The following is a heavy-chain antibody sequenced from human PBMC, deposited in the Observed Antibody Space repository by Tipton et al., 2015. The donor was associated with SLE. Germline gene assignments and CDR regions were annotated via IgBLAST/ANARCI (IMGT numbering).Heavy chain of an antibody. CDR1: GFTFSSYA. Sequence: SLRLSCAASGFTFSSYAISWVRQAPGKGLEWVAVIWYDGSNKYYADSVKGRFTISRDNSKNTLYLQMNSLRAEDTAVYYCAREQLGGGGFDYWGQGTLVTVSS. CDR3: AREQLGGGGFDY. J-gene: IGHJ4*02. V-gene: IGHV3-33*08. CDR2: IWYDGSNK. D-gene: IGHD7-27*01.